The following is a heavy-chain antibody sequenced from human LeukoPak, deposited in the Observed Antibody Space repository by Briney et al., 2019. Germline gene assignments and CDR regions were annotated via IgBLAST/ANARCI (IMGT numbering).Heavy chain of an antibody. Sequence: ASVKVSFKASGYTFTSYGIRWVRQATGPGLEWRGWISAYNGNTNYAQKLQGRVTMTTDTSTSTAYMELRSLRSDDTAVYYCARDLNQGIYDSSYHDYWGQGTLVTVSS. D-gene: IGHD3-22*01. CDR1: GYTFTSYG. CDR2: ISAYNGNT. V-gene: IGHV1-18*01. CDR3: ARDLNQGIYDSSYHDY. J-gene: IGHJ4*02.